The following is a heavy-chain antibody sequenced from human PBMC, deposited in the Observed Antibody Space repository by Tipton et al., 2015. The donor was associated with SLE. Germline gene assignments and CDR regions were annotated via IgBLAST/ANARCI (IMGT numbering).Heavy chain of an antibody. V-gene: IGHV1-2*02. CDR3: ARDSIVVVPAGRFDP. Sequence: QLVQSGAEVKKPGASVKVSCKASGYTFTGYYMHWVRQAPGQGLEWMGWINPNSGGANYAQKFQGRVTMTRDTSISTAYMELSRLRSDDTAVYYCARDSIVVVPAGRFDPWGQGTLVTVSS. CDR1: GYTFTGYY. D-gene: IGHD2-2*01. CDR2: INPNSGGA. J-gene: IGHJ5*02.